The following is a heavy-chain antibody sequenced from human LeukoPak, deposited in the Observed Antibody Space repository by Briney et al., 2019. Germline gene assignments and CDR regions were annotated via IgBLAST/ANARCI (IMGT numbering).Heavy chain of an antibody. V-gene: IGHV4-39*01. J-gene: IGHJ4*02. Sequence: PSETLSLTCTVSGGSISSSSYYWGWIRQPPGKGLEWIGSIYYSGSTYYNPSLKSRVTISVDTSKNQFSLKLSSVTAADTAVYYCARYPLRYFDWLINWGQGTLVTVSS. CDR1: GGSISSSSYY. CDR3: ARYPLRYFDWLIN. D-gene: IGHD3-9*01. CDR2: IYYSGST.